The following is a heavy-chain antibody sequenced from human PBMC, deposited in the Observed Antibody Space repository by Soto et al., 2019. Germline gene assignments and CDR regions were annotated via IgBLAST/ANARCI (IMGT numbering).Heavy chain of an antibody. CDR3: ARGHGIVEHFDS. V-gene: IGHV3-33*01. Sequence: GGSLRLSCAASGFTFSSYGMHWVRQAPGKGLEWVAVIWYDGSNKYYTDSVKGRFSISRDNSKNTLYLQMNSLRAEDTAVYYCARGHGIVEHFDSWGQGALVTVS. D-gene: IGHD1-26*01. CDR2: IWYDGSNK. J-gene: IGHJ4*02. CDR1: GFTFSSYG.